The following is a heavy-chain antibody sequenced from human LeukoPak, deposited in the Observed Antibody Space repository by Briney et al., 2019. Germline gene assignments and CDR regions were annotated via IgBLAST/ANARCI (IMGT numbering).Heavy chain of an antibody. J-gene: IGHJ3*02. V-gene: IGHV3-23*01. CDR1: GFTFRRYG. CDR2: ISGSGGST. Sequence: GGSLRLSCAASGFTFRRYGMTWVRQAPGKGLEWVSSISGSGGSTFYADSVKGRFTISRDNSKNTLYLQMNSLRVEDTAVYYCARVVYYYDSSGYPGAFDIWGQGTMVTVSS. CDR3: ARVVYYYDSSGYPGAFDI. D-gene: IGHD3-22*01.